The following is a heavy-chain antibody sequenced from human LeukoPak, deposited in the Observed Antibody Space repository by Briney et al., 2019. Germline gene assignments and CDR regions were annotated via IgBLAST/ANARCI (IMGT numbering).Heavy chain of an antibody. D-gene: IGHD3-10*01. J-gene: IGHJ3*02. Sequence: PSETLSLTCGVSGDSISSTDSSWSWIRQPPGKGLEWIGYIYYSGSTYYNPSLKSRISISVDTSKNQFSLKLSSVTAADTALYYCVRGITRRRTFDIWGQGTMVTVSS. V-gene: IGHV4-30-2*05. CDR3: VRGITRRRTFDI. CDR2: IYYSGST. CDR1: GDSISSTDSS.